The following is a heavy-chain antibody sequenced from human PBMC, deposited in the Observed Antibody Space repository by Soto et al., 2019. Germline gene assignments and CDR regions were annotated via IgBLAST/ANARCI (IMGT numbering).Heavy chain of an antibody. CDR3: ARGSQYYYDGSGPLDC. Sequence: GGSLRLSCAASGFTFSTYTIHWVRQAPGKGLEWVALVSYDGSNNYYADSVKGRFTISRDNSKNTLYLQMTSLRAGDTAVYFCARGSQYYYDGSGPLDCWGQGTQVTVSS. CDR2: VSYDGSNN. CDR1: GFTFSTYT. V-gene: IGHV3-30-3*01. J-gene: IGHJ4*02. D-gene: IGHD3-22*01.